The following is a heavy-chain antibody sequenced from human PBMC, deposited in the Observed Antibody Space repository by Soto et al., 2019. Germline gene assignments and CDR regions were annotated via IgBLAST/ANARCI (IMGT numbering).Heavy chain of an antibody. D-gene: IGHD6-13*01. Sequence: PGVSLKISCRGAGYSFTGYWSGWVRQMPGKGLKWMGIIFPGDSDTKYSPSFQAQVTISADKSNSTAYLEWSSLKASDTAMYYCARRVRRAAAGRYYYYGMDVWGQGTTVTVSS. J-gene: IGHJ6*02. CDR3: ARRVRRAAAGRYYYYGMDV. CDR1: GYSFTGYW. V-gene: IGHV5-51*01. CDR2: IFPGDSDT.